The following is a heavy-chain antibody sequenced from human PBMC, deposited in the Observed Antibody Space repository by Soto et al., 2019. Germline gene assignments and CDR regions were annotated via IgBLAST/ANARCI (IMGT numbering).Heavy chain of an antibody. CDR2: IYHSGST. D-gene: IGHD3-9*01. J-gene: IGHJ6*02. CDR3: GRYNLRYFALDV. Sequence: PSETLSLTCAVSGGSISSGGYSWSWIRQPPGKGLEWIGYIYHSGSTYYNPSLKSRVTISVDRSKNQFSLKLSSVTAADTAVYYCGRYNLRYFALDVWGQGTTVAVSS. CDR1: GGSISSGGYS. V-gene: IGHV4-30-2*01.